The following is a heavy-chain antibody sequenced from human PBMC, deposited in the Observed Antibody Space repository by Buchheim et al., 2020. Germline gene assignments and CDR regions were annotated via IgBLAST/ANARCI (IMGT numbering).Heavy chain of an antibody. CDR1: DGSFSGYS. CDR2: ITNFGDT. J-gene: IGHJ5*02. V-gene: IGHV4-34*05. D-gene: IGHD3-9*01. Sequence: QVRLQQWGAGHLKPSETLSLTCDGYDGSFSGYSWAWVRQPLGKGLEWIGEITNFGDTNYNPSLSSRATISGDSSKRQLFLKLKSVTAADTAVYYCARGSYPRLQVWLTAWGQGSL. CDR3: ARGSYPRLQVWLTA.